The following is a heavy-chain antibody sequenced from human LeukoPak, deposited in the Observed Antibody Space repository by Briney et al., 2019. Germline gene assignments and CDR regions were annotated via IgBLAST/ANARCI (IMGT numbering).Heavy chain of an antibody. D-gene: IGHD1-7*01. CDR1: GYTFTGYY. J-gene: IGHJ4*02. V-gene: IGHV1-8*02. CDR2: MNPNSGNT. Sequence: ASVKVSCKASGYTFTGYYMHWVRQAPGQGLEWMGWMNPNSGNTGYAQKFQGRVTMTRNTSISTAYMELSSLRSEDTAVYYCARGGNSGLFDYWGQGTLVTVSS. CDR3: ARGGNSGLFDY.